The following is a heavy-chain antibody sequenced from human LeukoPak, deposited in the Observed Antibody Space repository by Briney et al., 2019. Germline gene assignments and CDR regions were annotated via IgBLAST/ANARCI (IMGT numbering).Heavy chain of an antibody. Sequence: PSETLSLTCAVYGGSFSGYYWSWIRQPPGKGLEWIGEINHSGSTNYNPSLKSRVTISVDTSKNQFSLKLSSVTAADTAVYYCARARPNFPFFGVVIPSPFDYWGQGTLVTVSS. V-gene: IGHV4-34*01. CDR2: INHSGST. J-gene: IGHJ4*02. CDR3: ARARPNFPFFGVVIPSPFDY. CDR1: GGSFSGYY. D-gene: IGHD3-3*01.